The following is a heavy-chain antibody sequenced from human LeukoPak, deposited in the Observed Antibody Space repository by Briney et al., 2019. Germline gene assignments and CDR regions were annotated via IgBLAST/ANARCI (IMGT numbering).Heavy chain of an antibody. CDR2: IRYDGTTK. V-gene: IGHV3-30*02. CDR1: GFIFSNFG. CDR3: AKGGAVAVLDY. D-gene: IGHD6-19*01. J-gene: IGHJ4*02. Sequence: GGSLRLSCEASGFIFSNFGMYWVRQGPGKGLEWMAFIRYDGTTKYYADSLKGRLTVSRDNSKNTLYLQLNSLREEDTAIYYCAKGGAVAVLDYWGQGTLVTVSS.